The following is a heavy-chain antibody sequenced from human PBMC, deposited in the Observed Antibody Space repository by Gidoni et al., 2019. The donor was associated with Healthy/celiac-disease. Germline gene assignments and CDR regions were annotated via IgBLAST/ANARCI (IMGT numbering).Heavy chain of an antibody. CDR2: ISSSSSYI. J-gene: IGHJ6*02. CDR1: GFPFSSYS. V-gene: IGHV3-21*01. CDR3: ARDFGYSYGYERGLDV. Sequence: EVQLVESGGGLVKPGGSLRLSCAASGFPFSSYSMNWVRQAPGKGLEWVSSISSSSSYIYYADSVKGRFTISRDNAKNSLYLQMNSLRAEDTAVYYCARDFGYSYGYERGLDVWGQGTTVTVSS. D-gene: IGHD5-18*01.